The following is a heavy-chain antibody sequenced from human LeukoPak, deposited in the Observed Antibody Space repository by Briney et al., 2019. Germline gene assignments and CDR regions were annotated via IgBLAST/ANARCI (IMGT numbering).Heavy chain of an antibody. CDR1: GGSISSSSYY. D-gene: IGHD5-12*01. CDR3: ARYSGYDSFDY. J-gene: IGHJ4*02. Sequence: SETLSLTCTVSGGSISSSSYYWGWIRQPPGKGLERIGSIYYSGSTYYNPSLKSRVTISVDTSKNQFSLKLTSVTAADTAVYYCARYSGYDSFDYWGQGTLVTVSS. V-gene: IGHV4-39*07. CDR2: IYYSGST.